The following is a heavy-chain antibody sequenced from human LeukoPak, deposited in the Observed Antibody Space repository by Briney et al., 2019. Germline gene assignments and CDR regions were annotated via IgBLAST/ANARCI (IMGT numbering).Heavy chain of an antibody. CDR1: GFSLNDYY. CDR3: ARVSSGVEAIYYFDY. V-gene: IGHV3-11*01. Sequence: GGSLRLPCAASGFSLNDYYMSWIRQALGKGLEWISYISFSGSTIYYADSVRGRFAISRDNAKNSLYLQMNNLRADDTALYYCARVSSGVEAIYYFDYWGQGTMVTVSS. CDR2: ISFSGSTI. J-gene: IGHJ4*02. D-gene: IGHD2-21*01.